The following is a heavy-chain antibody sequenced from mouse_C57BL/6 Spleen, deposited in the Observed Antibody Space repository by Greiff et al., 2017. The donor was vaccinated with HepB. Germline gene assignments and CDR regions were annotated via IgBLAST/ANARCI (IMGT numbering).Heavy chain of an antibody. D-gene: IGHD1-1*01. CDR2: INPNYGTT. CDR1: GYSFTDYN. J-gene: IGHJ2*01. CDR3: ARPHYYGSSYGLYFDY. Sequence: SGPELVKPGASVKISCKASGYSFTDYNMNWVKQSNGKSLEWIGVINPNYGTTSYNQKFKGKATLTVDQSSSTAYMQLNSLTSEDSAVYYCARPHYYGSSYGLYFDYWGQGTTLTVSS. V-gene: IGHV1-39*01.